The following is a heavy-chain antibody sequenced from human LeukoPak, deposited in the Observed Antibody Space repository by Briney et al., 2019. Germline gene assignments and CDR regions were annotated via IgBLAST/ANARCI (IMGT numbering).Heavy chain of an antibody. V-gene: IGHV4-34*01. CDR1: GGSFSGYY. D-gene: IGHD4-23*01. Sequence: SETLSHTCSVYGGSFSGYYWSWVGHPPGKGVEWIGEINHSGSTNYNRSLKSRVTISVDTSKSQFSLKLSSVTAADTAVYYCAGHLRWFDYWGQGTLVTVSS. CDR2: INHSGST. CDR3: AGHLRWFDY. J-gene: IGHJ4*02.